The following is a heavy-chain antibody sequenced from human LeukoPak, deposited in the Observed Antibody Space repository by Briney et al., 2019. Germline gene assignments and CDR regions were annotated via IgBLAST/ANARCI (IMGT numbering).Heavy chain of an antibody. J-gene: IGHJ4*02. Sequence: PSETLSLTCTVSGGSLSSYYWSWIRQPPGKALEWIGYIYYSGNTNYNPSLKSRVTISVDTSKDQFSLKLSSVTAADTAVYYCARLSPYPGVWASDYWGQGTLVTVSS. CDR2: IYYSGNT. V-gene: IGHV4-59*08. CDR1: GGSLSSYY. CDR3: ARLSPYPGVWASDY. D-gene: IGHD6-13*01.